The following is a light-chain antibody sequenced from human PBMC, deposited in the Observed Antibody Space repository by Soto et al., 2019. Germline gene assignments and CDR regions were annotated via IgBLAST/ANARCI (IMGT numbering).Light chain of an antibody. Sequence: QLVLTQSPSASASLGASVNLTCTLSSGHNNYAIAWHQQQPEKGPRYLMKVNSDGSHSKGDGIPDRFSGSSSGAERYLTISSLQSEDEADYYWQTWGTGIVFGEGTKLTVL. CDR1: SGHNNYA. CDR2: VNSDGSH. J-gene: IGLJ3*02. V-gene: IGLV4-69*01. CDR3: QTWGTGIV.